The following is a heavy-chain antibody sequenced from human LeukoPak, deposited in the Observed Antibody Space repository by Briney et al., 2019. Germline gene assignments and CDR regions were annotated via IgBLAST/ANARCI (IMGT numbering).Heavy chain of an antibody. CDR1: GYTFSSYG. Sequence: ASVKVSCKASGYTFSSYGITWVRQAPGQGLEWMGWISVYNGDTNYAQKVQSRVTMTTDTSTTTAYMKLRSLRPDDTAVYYCARAGTSGWQPFDYWGQGTLVTVSS. J-gene: IGHJ4*02. D-gene: IGHD6-19*01. V-gene: IGHV1-18*01. CDR3: ARAGTSGWQPFDY. CDR2: ISVYNGDT.